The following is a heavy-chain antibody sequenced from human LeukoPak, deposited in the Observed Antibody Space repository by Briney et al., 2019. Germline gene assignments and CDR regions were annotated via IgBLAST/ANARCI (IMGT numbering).Heavy chain of an antibody. Sequence: ASVKVSCKASGYTFTGYYMHWVRQAPGQGLEWMGWINPNSGGTNYAQKFQGRVTVTRDTSISTAYMELSRLRSDDTAVYYCARGPSVLLWFGESGYWGQGTLVTVSS. D-gene: IGHD3-10*01. J-gene: IGHJ4*02. CDR1: GYTFTGYY. CDR2: INPNSGGT. V-gene: IGHV1-2*02. CDR3: ARGPSVLLWFGESGY.